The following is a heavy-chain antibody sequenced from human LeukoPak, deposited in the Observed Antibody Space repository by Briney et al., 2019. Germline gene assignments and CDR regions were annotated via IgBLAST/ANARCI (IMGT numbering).Heavy chain of an antibody. D-gene: IGHD2-15*01. J-gene: IGHJ4*02. CDR1: GFTFSSYS. Sequence: GGSLRLSCAASGFTFSSYSMSWVRQAPGKGLEWVSGTSDRGDYTYYADSVQGRFTISRDNSKSTLCLQMNSLRAEDTAVYYCAKQLGYCSDGSCYFPYWGQGTLVTVPS. CDR3: AKQLGYCSDGSCYFPY. CDR2: TSDRGDYT. V-gene: IGHV3-23*01.